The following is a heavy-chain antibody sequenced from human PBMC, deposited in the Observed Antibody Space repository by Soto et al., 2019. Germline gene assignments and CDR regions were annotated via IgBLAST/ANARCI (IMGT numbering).Heavy chain of an antibody. Sequence: QVQLVQSGAEVKKPGASVKVSCKASGYTFTSYGISWVRQAPGQGLEWMGWISAYNGNTNHAQMPQGRVTMTPDTTTSTAYMQLRSLRSDATAVYYCARGVGASYYFAYWGQGTLVTVSS. CDR1: GYTFTSYG. CDR2: ISAYNGNT. J-gene: IGHJ4*02. D-gene: IGHD1-26*01. V-gene: IGHV1-18*01. CDR3: ARGVGASYYFAY.